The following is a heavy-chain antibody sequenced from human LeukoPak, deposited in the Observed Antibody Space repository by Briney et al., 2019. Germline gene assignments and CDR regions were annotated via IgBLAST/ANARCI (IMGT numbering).Heavy chain of an antibody. D-gene: IGHD5-12*01. CDR1: GFTFSSYS. CDR2: ISSSSSTI. V-gene: IGHV3-48*04. J-gene: IGHJ4*02. CDR3: ARGILVATIWPDY. Sequence: PGGSLRLSCAASGFTFSSYSMNWVRQAPGKGLEWVSYISSSSSTIYYADSVKGRFTISRDNAKNTLYLQMNSLRAEDTAVCYCARGILVATIWPDYWGQGTLVTVSS.